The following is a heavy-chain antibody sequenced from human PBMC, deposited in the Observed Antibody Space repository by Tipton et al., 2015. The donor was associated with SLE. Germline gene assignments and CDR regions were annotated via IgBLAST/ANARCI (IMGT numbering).Heavy chain of an antibody. J-gene: IGHJ4*02. D-gene: IGHD4-11*01. CDR2: INHSGST. CDR1: GGSFSGYY. CDR3: ARDADYSKVLDY. V-gene: IGHV4-34*01. Sequence: TLSLTCAVYGGSFSGYYWSWIRQPPGKGLEWIGEINHSGSTNYNPSLKGRVTISVDTSKNQFSLKLSSVTAADTAVYYCARDADYSKVLDYWGQGTLVTVSS.